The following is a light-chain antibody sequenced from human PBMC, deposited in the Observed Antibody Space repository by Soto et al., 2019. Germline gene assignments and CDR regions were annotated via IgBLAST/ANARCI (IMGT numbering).Light chain of an antibody. CDR1: QSISTW. CDR3: QQLSTYPRT. Sequence: DIQMTQSPSTLSASVGDSVTITCRASQSISTWLAWYPQKPGKAPKLLIYAAFPLEDGVPSRFSGSGSGTEFTLTISSLQPEDFATYYCQQLSTYPRTFGPGTKVDIK. J-gene: IGKJ1*01. CDR2: AAF. V-gene: IGKV1-5*01.